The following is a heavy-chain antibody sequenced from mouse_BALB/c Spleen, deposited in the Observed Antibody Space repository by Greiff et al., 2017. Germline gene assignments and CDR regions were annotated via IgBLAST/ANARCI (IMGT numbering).Heavy chain of an antibody. CDR1: GFTFSDYY. D-gene: IGHD2-12*01. Sequence: EVKLVESGGGLVKPGGSLKLSCAASGFTFSDYYMYWVRQTPEKRLEWVATISDGGSYTYYPDSVKGRFTISRDNAKNNLYLQMSSLKSEDTAMYYCARDRGRPYYYAMDYWGQGTSVTVSS. J-gene: IGHJ4*01. CDR3: ARDRGRPYYYAMDY. CDR2: ISDGGSYT. V-gene: IGHV5-4*02.